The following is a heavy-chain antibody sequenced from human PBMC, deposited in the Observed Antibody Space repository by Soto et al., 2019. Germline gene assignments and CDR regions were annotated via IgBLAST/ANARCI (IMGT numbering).Heavy chain of an antibody. Sequence: QVQLVESGGGVVQSGRSLRLSCAASGFTFNYYAMHWVRQAPGKGLEWVAVISYDGSNKYYAASVKGRFTISRDNSKNTLYLQMNSLRAEDTAVYYCARAPPGVHYFDYWGQGTLVTVSS. CDR3: ARAPPGVHYFDY. V-gene: IGHV3-30-3*01. D-gene: IGHD3-10*01. CDR2: ISYDGSNK. CDR1: GFTFNYYA. J-gene: IGHJ4*02.